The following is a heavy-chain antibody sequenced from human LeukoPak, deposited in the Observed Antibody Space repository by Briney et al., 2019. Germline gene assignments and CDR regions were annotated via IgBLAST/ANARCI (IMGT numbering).Heavy chain of an antibody. CDR3: ARYSRASAFDI. CDR1: GGSISSGSYY. CDR2: IYTSGST. J-gene: IGHJ3*02. V-gene: IGHV4-61*02. Sequence: PSETLSLTCTVSGGSISSGSYYWSWIRQPAGKGLEWIGRIYTSGSTNYNPSLKSRVTISVDTSKNQFSLKLSSVTAADTAVCYCARYSRASAFDIWGQGTMVTVSS. D-gene: IGHD1-26*01.